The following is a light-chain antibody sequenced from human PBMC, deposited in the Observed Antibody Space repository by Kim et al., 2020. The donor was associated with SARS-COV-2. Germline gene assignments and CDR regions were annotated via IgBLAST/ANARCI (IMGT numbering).Light chain of an antibody. CDR3: QQSYNTPIT. Sequence: GDIGTTTCRASQAISTYLNWYLQKPWEAPRLLIYAASNLQSGVPSRFSGSGSGSVSTLSISSLQPYDFATYYCQQSYNTPITFGQGTRLESK. V-gene: IGKV1-39*01. CDR2: AAS. CDR1: QAISTY. J-gene: IGKJ5*01.